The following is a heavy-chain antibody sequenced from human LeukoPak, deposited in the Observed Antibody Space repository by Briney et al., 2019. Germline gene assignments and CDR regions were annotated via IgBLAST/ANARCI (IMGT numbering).Heavy chain of an antibody. J-gene: IGHJ6*02. Sequence: GGSLRLSCAASGFTFSSYSMNWVRQAPGKGLEWVSSISSSSSYIYYADSVKGRFTISRDNAKNSLYLQMNSLRAEDTAVYYCAKVPEDILTGLYYYYGMDVWGQGTTVTVSS. CDR1: GFTFSSYS. V-gene: IGHV3-21*04. D-gene: IGHD3-9*01. CDR3: AKVPEDILTGLYYYYGMDV. CDR2: ISSSSSYI.